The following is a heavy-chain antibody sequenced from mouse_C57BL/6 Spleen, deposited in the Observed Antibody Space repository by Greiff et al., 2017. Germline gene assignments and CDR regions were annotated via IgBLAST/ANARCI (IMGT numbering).Heavy chain of an antibody. CDR1: GYAFSSSW. J-gene: IGHJ2*01. CDR2: IYPGDGDT. Sequence: QVQLQQSGPELVKPGASVKISCKASGYAFSSSWMNWVKQRPGKGLEWIGRIYPGDGDTNYNGKFKGKATLTADKSSSTAYMQLSSLTSEDSAVYFCARRRDYDGADYFDDWGQGTTLTVSS. D-gene: IGHD2-4*01. CDR3: ARRRDYDGADYFDD. V-gene: IGHV1-82*01.